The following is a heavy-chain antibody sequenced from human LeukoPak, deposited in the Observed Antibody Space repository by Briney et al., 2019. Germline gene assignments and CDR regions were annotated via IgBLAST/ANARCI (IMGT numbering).Heavy chain of an antibody. D-gene: IGHD2-2*03. CDR1: GFTFNGSA. CDR3: TRWIIGRPDD. Sequence: GGSLRLSCAASGFTFNGSAMHWVRQASGKGLEWVGRIRSKANSYATAYAASVKGRFTISRDDSKNTAYLQMNSLKTEDTAVYYCTRWIIGRPDDWGQGTLVTVSS. CDR2: IRSKANSYAT. V-gene: IGHV3-73*01. J-gene: IGHJ4*02.